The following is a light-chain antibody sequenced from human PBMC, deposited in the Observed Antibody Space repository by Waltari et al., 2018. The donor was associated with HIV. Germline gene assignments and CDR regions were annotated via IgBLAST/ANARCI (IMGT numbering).Light chain of an antibody. CDR3: MQALQTPPGMDT. Sequence: DIVMTQSPLSLPVTPGEPASISCRSSQSLLHSNGYNYLDWYLQKPGQSPQILSYLGSTRASGVPDRFSGSGSGTDFTLKISRVEAEDVGVYYCMQALQTPPGMDTFGQGTKLEIK. V-gene: IGKV2-28*01. CDR1: QSLLHSNGYNY. J-gene: IGKJ2*01. CDR2: LGS.